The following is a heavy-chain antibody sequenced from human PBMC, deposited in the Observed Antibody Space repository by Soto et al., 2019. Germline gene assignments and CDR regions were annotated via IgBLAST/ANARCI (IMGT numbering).Heavy chain of an antibody. D-gene: IGHD6-19*01. J-gene: IGHJ3*02. CDR1: GYSFTSYW. CDR2: IYPGDSDT. Sequence: GESLKISCKGSGYSFTSYWIGWVRQMPGKGLEWMGIIYPGDSDTRYSPSFQGQVTISADKSISTAYLQWSSLKASDTAMYYCARNSNRQWLPPGAFDIWGQGTMVTVSS. V-gene: IGHV5-51*01. CDR3: ARNSNRQWLPPGAFDI.